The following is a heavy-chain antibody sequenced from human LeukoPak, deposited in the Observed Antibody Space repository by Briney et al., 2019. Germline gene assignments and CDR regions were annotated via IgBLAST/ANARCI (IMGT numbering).Heavy chain of an antibody. CDR2: ISWNSGSI. D-gene: IGHD3-16*02. V-gene: IGHV3-9*01. CDR3: ARRWGSYRYFDY. CDR1: GFIFNDYA. Sequence: GGSLRLSCVASGFIFNDYAIHCVRQAPGKGLEWVSGISWNSGSIGYAESVEGRFTISRDNAENSLYLQMNSLRAEDTALYFCARRWGSYRYFDYWGQGTLVTVSS. J-gene: IGHJ4*02.